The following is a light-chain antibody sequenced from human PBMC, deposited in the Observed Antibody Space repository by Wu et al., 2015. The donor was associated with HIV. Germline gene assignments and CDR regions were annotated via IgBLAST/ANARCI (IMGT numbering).Light chain of an antibody. CDR1: QSVSSSY. CDR2: GAS. V-gene: IGKV3-20*01. J-gene: IGKJ2*03. CDR3: QQYGNSPYS. Sequence: EIVLTQSPGTLSLSLGERATLSCRASQSVSSSYLGWYQQKPGQAPRLLIYGASNRATGIPDRFSGSGSGTDFTLTIGRLEPEDFAVYYCQQYGNSPYSFGQGTKLEIK.